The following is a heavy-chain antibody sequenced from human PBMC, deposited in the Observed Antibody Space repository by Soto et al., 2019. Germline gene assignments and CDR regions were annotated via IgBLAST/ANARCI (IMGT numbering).Heavy chain of an antibody. J-gene: IGHJ4*02. V-gene: IGHV4-31*03. CDR3: TRGLDRAKLGY. D-gene: IGHD1-26*01. Sequence: KPSETLSLTCTVPDGSIDSGSYYRSWVRQYPGKGLEWIGSIHYSGSIYYNPSLRSRLTMSADTSKNQFSLKLSSVTVADTAVYYCTRGLDRAKLGYWGQGIQVTVSS. CDR1: DGSIDSGSYY. CDR2: IHYSGSI.